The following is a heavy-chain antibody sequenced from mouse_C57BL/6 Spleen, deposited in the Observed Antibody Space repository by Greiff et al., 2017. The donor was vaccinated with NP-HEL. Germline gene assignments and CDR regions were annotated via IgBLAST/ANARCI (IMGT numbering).Heavy chain of an antibody. V-gene: IGHV4-1*01. CDR1: GIDFSRYW. CDR2: INPDSSTI. Sequence: KLLESGGGLVQPGGSLKLSCAASGIDFSRYWMSWVRRAPGKGLEWIGEINPDSSTINYAPSLKDKFIISRDNAKNTLYLQMSKVRSEDTALYYCAREGGNTPYWYFDVWGTGTTVTVSS. J-gene: IGHJ1*03. CDR3: AREGGNTPYWYFDV. D-gene: IGHD2-1*01.